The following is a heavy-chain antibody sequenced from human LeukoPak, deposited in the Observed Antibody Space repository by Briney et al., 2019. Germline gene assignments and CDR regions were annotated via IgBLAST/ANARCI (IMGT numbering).Heavy chain of an antibody. CDR3: ASFGPREGYYYYYMDV. Sequence: ASVKVSCKASGYTFTGHYMHWVRQAPGQGLEWMGRINPNSGGTNYAQKFQGRVTMTRDTSISTAYMELSRLRSDDTAVYYCASFGPREGYYYYYMDVWGKGTTVTVSS. V-gene: IGHV1-2*06. CDR2: INPNSGGT. D-gene: IGHD1-26*01. CDR1: GYTFTGHY. J-gene: IGHJ6*03.